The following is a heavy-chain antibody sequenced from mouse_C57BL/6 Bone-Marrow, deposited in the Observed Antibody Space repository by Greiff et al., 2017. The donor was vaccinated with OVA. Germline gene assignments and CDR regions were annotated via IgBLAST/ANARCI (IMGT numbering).Heavy chain of an antibody. Sequence: QVQLKESGAELAKPGASVKLSCKASGYTFTSYWMHWVKQRPGQGLEWIGYINPSSGYTKYNQKFKDKATLTADKSSSTAYMHLSSLTYESSAVYFGGTYRSGNWYIDVWGTGTTVTVSS. CDR2: INPSSGYT. CDR1: GYTFTSYW. V-gene: IGHV1-7*01. CDR3: GTYRSGNWYIDV. D-gene: IGHD1-3*01. J-gene: IGHJ1*03.